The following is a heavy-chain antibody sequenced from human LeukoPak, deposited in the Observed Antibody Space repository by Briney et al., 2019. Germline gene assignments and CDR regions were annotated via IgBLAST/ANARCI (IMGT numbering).Heavy chain of an antibody. V-gene: IGHV1-8*01. CDR3: AFICSSTSCHHYYYYGMDV. Sequence: ASVKVSCKASGYTFTSYDINWARQATGQGLEWMGWMNPNSGNTGCAQKFQGRVTMTRNTSISTAYMELSSLRSEDTAVYYCAFICSSTSCHHYYYYGMDVWGQGTTVTVSS. J-gene: IGHJ6*02. D-gene: IGHD2-2*01. CDR1: GYTFTSYD. CDR2: MNPNSGNT.